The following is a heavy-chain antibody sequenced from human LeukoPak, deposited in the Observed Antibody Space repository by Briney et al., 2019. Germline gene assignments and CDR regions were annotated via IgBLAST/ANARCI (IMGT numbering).Heavy chain of an antibody. CDR3: AREMGTIAVAGLDY. V-gene: IGHV3-30-3*01. Sequence: GGSLRLSCAASGFTFSSYAMHWVRQAPGKGLEWVAVISYDGSNKYYADSVKGRLTISRDNSKNTLYLQMNSLRAEDTAVYYCAREMGTIAVAGLDYWGQGTLVTVSS. J-gene: IGHJ4*02. D-gene: IGHD6-19*01. CDR2: ISYDGSNK. CDR1: GFTFSSYA.